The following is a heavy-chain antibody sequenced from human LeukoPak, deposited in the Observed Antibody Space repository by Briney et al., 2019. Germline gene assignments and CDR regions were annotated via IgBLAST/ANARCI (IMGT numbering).Heavy chain of an antibody. CDR3: ARNEVDTAMVTDGYFDY. Sequence: SETLSLTRTVSGGPISSSSYYWGWIRQPPGKGLEWIGSIYYSGSTYYNPSLKSRVTISVDTSKNQFSLKLSSVTAADTAVYYCARNEVDTAMVTDGYFDYWGQGTLVTVSS. CDR1: GGPISSSSYY. V-gene: IGHV4-39*01. J-gene: IGHJ4*02. D-gene: IGHD5-18*01. CDR2: IYYSGST.